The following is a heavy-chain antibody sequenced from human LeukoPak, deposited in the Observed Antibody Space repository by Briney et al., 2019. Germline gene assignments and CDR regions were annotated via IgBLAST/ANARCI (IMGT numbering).Heavy chain of an antibody. CDR3: ARSIAATGVAGTWFDP. CDR2: IYTSGST. D-gene: IGHD6-19*01. CDR1: GGSISSYY. J-gene: IGHJ5*02. Sequence: SETLSLTCAVSGGSISSYYWSWIRQPAGKGLEWIGRIYTSGSTNYNPSLKSRVTMSVDTSKNQFSLKLSSVTAADTAVYYCARSIAATGVAGTWFDPWGQGTLVTVSS. V-gene: IGHV4-4*07.